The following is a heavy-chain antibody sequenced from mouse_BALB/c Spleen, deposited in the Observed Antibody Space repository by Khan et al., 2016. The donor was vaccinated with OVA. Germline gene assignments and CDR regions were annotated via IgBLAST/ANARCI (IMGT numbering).Heavy chain of an antibody. CDR2: INTETGEP. CDR1: GYTFTDYS. Sequence: QIQLVQSGPELKKPGETVKISCKASGYTFTDYSMHWVKQAPGKGLKWMGWINTETGEPTYADDFKGRFAFSLETSASTAYLQINNRKNEDTATYFCARNFLYYYGSSPCAYWGQGTLVTVSA. V-gene: IGHV9-2-1*01. CDR3: ARNFLYYYGSSPCAY. J-gene: IGHJ3*01. D-gene: IGHD1-1*01.